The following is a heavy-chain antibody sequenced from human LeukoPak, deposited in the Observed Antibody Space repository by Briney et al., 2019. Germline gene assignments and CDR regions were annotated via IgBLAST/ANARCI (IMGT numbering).Heavy chain of an antibody. CDR2: INAGNGNT. Sequence: ASVKVSCKASGYTFTSYAMHWVRQAPGQRLEWMGWINAGNGNTKYSQKFQGRVTITTDESTSTAYMELSSLRSEDTAVYYCARVFGYSYGYYYGMDVWGQGTTVTVSS. J-gene: IGHJ6*02. V-gene: IGHV1-3*01. D-gene: IGHD5-18*01. CDR1: GYTFTSYA. CDR3: ARVFGYSYGYYYGMDV.